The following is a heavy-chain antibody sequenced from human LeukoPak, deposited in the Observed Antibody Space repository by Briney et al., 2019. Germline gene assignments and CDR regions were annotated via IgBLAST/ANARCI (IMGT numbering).Heavy chain of an antibody. V-gene: IGHV3-23*01. J-gene: IGHJ4*02. D-gene: IGHD3-22*01. CDR2: ISAGGGST. CDR3: AKDGFDYYDSSGYSYFHC. CDR1: GFTFSNHP. Sequence: PGGSLRLSCAASGFTFSNHPMSWVRQAPGKWLQWVSGISAGGGSTYYADSVKGRFTISRDNSKNTLYLQMNSLRAEDTAVYYCAKDGFDYYDSSGYSYFHCWGQGTLVTVSS.